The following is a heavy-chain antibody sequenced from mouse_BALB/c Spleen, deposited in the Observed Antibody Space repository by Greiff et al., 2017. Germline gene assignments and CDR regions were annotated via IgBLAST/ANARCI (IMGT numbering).Heavy chain of an antibody. Sequence: QVQLQQPGAELVKPGASVKLSCKASGYTFTSYWMHWVKQRPGQGLEWIGEINPSNGRTNYNEKFKSKATLTVDKSSSTAYMQLSSLTSEDSAVYYCARGGLGRVYAMDYWGQGTSVTVSS. CDR1: GYTFTSYW. J-gene: IGHJ4*01. CDR2: INPSNGRT. CDR3: ARGGLGRVYAMDY. D-gene: IGHD2-4*01. V-gene: IGHV1S81*02.